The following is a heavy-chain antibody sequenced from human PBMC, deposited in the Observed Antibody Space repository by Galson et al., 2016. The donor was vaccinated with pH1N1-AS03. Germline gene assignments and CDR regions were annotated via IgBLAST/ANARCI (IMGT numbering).Heavy chain of an antibody. CDR3: ALPNSGGNAFEI. Sequence: PALVKPTQTLXXTCSVXGVXVTSSGVXXXWXRQPXGKXXEWLXXXYWDXTRRYSPSLKNRLTITKDSSKNQVVLTVTSGDPMDIATYFCALPNSGGNAFEIWGPGTMVTVSS. CDR2: XYWDXTR. D-gene: IGHD2/OR15-2a*01. V-gene: IGHV2-5*02. J-gene: IGHJ3*02. CDR1: GVXVTSSGVX.